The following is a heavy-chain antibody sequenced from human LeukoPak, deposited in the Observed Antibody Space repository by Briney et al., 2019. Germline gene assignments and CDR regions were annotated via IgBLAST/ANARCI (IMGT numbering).Heavy chain of an antibody. D-gene: IGHD3-3*01. CDR1: GGSISSSTYY. CDR2: IYYSGST. CDR3: RVYRSGKSGYLGLGYMDV. V-gene: IGHV4-39*01. Sequence: SETLSLACTVSGGSISSSTYYCDWIRQPPGKGLEWIGRIYYSGSTYYNTSLKSRVTISVESSENQFSLKLSSVTAADAAVYYCRVYRSGKSGYLGLGYMDVWDKGTTVTVSS. J-gene: IGHJ6*04.